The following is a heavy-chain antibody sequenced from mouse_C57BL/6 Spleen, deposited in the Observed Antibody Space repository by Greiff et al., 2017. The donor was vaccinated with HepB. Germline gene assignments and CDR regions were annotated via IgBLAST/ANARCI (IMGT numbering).Heavy chain of an antibody. CDR3: ARSCNYSWYAMDY. CDR2: IYPGGGYT. D-gene: IGHD2-1*01. Sequence: VQLQQSGAALVRPGTSVKLSCKASGYTFTNYWIGWAKQRPGHGLEWIGDIYPGGGYTNYNEKFKGKATLTADKSSSTAYMQFSSLTSEDSAIYYIARSCNYSWYAMDYWGQGTSVTGSS. CDR1: GYTFTNYW. J-gene: IGHJ4*01. V-gene: IGHV1-63*01.